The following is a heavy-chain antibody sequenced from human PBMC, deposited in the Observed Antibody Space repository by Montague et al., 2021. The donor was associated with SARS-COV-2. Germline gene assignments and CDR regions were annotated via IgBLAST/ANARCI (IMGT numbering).Heavy chain of an antibody. J-gene: IGHJ6*02. D-gene: IGHD3-3*01. V-gene: IGHV4-34*01. Sequence: SETLSLTCAVYGGSFNNYYWSWIRQAPGKGLEWIGEIDQGGATNYSPSLRSRLTLSVDTSKNQFSLKLSSVTAADTAVYFCARGQRQPVSVFGVLARGPEPKCYGLDVWGQGTMVTVSS. CDR1: GGSFNNYY. CDR2: IDQGGAT. CDR3: ARGQRQPVSVFGVLARGPEPKCYGLDV.